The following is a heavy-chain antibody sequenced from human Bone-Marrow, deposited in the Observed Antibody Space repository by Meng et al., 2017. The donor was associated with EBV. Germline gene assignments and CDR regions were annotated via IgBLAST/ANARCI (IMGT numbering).Heavy chain of an antibody. CDR1: GYTFTSYG. CDR3: ARDYYYDSSGRDFDY. V-gene: IGHV1-18*01. CDR2: ISAYNGNT. D-gene: IGHD3-22*01. Sequence: QVQLVQSGSEVKKPWASVKVSCKASGYTFTSYGISWVRQAPGQGLEWMGWISAYNGNTNYAQKLQGRVTMTTDTSTSTAYMELRSLRSDDTAVYYCARDYYYDSSGRDFDYWGQGTLVTVSS. J-gene: IGHJ4*02.